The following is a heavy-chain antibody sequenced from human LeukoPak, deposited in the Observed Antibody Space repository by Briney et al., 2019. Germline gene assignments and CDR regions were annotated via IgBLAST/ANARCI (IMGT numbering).Heavy chain of an antibody. Sequence: PSETLSLTCTVSGGSISSSSYYWGWIRQPPGKGLEWIGSIYYSGSTYYNPSLKSRVTISVDTSKNQFSLKLSSVTAADTAVYYCARIEKPNDSSGYYPINYWGQGTLVTVSS. CDR2: IYYSGST. V-gene: IGHV4-39*07. CDR3: ARIEKPNDSSGYYPINY. CDR1: GGSISSSSYY. J-gene: IGHJ4*02. D-gene: IGHD3-22*01.